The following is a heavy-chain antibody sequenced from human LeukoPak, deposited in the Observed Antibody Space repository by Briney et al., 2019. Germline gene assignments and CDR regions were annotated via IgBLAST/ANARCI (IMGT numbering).Heavy chain of an antibody. D-gene: IGHD1-26*01. CDR3: ATDEGAPTNL. CDR2: IRSKTDGGTT. CDR1: GFTMSNAW. J-gene: IGHJ5*02. V-gene: IGHV3-15*01. Sequence: SGGSLRLSCAASGFTMSNAWMTWVRQAPGKGLEWVGRIRSKTDGGTTDYAAPVKVRLAISRDDSKNTLYLQMNSLKTGDTAVYHCATDEGAPTNLWGQGTLVTVSS.